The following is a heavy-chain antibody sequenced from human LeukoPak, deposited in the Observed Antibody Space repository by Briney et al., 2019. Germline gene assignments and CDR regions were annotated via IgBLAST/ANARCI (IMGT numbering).Heavy chain of an antibody. Sequence: PGGSLRLSCAASGFTFSDAWMNWVRQAPGKGLEWVAAISYDGSKQLYADSVKGRFTISRDNSKNTLNLQMNSLRDEDTAVYYCAKDGARYLLTYYFEYWGQGTLVTVSS. D-gene: IGHD3-9*01. J-gene: IGHJ4*02. CDR1: GFTFSDAW. CDR3: AKDGARYLLTYYFEY. V-gene: IGHV3-30*18. CDR2: ISYDGSKQ.